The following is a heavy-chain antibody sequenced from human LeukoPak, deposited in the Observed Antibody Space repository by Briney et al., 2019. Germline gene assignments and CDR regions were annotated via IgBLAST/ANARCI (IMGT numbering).Heavy chain of an antibody. CDR2: ISSSGSTT. V-gene: IGHV3-48*03. CDR1: GFTFSSYE. J-gene: IGHJ4*02. CDR3: AKDDRIATMVRGVTNFDH. Sequence: GGSLRLSCAASGFTFSSYEMNWVRQAPGKGLEWVSYISSSGSTTYYADSVKGRFTISRDNSKNTLYLQMNSLRAEDTAVYYCAKDDRIATMVRGVTNFDHWGQGTLVTVSS. D-gene: IGHD3-10*01.